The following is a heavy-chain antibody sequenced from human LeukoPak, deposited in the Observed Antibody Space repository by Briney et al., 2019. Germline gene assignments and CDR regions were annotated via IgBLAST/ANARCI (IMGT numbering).Heavy chain of an antibody. V-gene: IGHV1-69*13. J-gene: IGHJ3*02. Sequence: GASVKVSCKASGGTFSSYAISWVRQAPGQGLEWMGGSIPIFGTAHYAQKFQGRVTIIADESTSTAYMELSSLRSEDTAVYYCARATTIFGVVPPFDIWGQGTMVTVSS. CDR2: SIPIFGTA. D-gene: IGHD3-3*01. CDR1: GGTFSSYA. CDR3: ARATTIFGVVPPFDI.